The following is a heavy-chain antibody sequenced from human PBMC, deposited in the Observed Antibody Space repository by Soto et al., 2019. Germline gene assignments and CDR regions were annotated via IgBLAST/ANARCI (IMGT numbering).Heavy chain of an antibody. Sequence: NPSETLSLTCTVSGGSMSGYYWTWIRQPPGKGLEWIGYIYSSGSTNYNPSLKSRLTISLDTSKKQFFLKLNSVTAADTAVYYCARSNWLDLWGQGILVTVSS. V-gene: IGHV4-59*01. J-gene: IGHJ5*02. CDR2: IYSSGST. CDR3: ARSNWLDL. CDR1: GGSMSGYY.